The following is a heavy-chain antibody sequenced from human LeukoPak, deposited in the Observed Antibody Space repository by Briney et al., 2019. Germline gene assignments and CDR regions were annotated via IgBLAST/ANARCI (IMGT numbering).Heavy chain of an antibody. V-gene: IGHV4-38-2*01. CDR2: IYYSGST. CDR1: GFSINTAHY. Sequence: PSETLSLTCAVSGFSINTAHYWGWVRQPPGEGLEWIGSIYYSGSTYYNPSLKSRVTISVDTSKNQFSLKLSSVTAADTAVYYCARWPQSDFDYWGQGTLVTVSS. CDR3: ARWPQSDFDY. J-gene: IGHJ4*02. D-gene: IGHD3-3*01.